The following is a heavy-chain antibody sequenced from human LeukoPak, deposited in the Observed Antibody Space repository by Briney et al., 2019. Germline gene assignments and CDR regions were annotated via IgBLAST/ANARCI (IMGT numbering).Heavy chain of an antibody. CDR2: IYTGGST. V-gene: IGHV4-4*07. CDR1: GGSISSDY. Sequence: SETLSLTCTVSGGSISSDYWSWIRQPAGKGLEWIGRIYTGGSTNYNPSLRGRVTVSVDTSKNQFSLKLSSVTAAGTAVYYCARRSYSGNYYDYWGQGTLVTVSS. J-gene: IGHJ4*02. CDR3: ARRSYSGNYYDY. D-gene: IGHD1-26*01.